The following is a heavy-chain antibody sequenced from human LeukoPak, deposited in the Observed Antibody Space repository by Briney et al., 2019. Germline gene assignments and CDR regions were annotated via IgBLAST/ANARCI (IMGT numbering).Heavy chain of an antibody. CDR2: INIGDGYT. D-gene: IGHD3-10*01. J-gene: IGHJ6*03. Sequence: ASVKVSCKASGNTFTSSHMHWVRQAPGQGLEWMGIINIGDGYTKYAQKFQGRVTITRDTSTSTLYMELSSLRAEDTAVYYCAKSYGSGIYYYYMDVWGKGTTVTVSS. V-gene: IGHV1-46*01. CDR3: AKSYGSGIYYYYMDV. CDR1: GNTFTSSH.